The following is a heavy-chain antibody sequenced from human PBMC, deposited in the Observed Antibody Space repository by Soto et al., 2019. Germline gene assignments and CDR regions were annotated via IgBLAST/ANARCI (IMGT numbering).Heavy chain of an antibody. D-gene: IGHD3-22*01. Sequence: SETLSLSCTVSGGSISSGDYYWSWIRQPPGKGLEWIGYIYYSGSTYYNPSLKSRVTISVDTSKNQFSLKLSSVTAADTAVYYCARTGVVVNDYWGQGTLVTVSS. CDR2: IYYSGST. CDR1: GGSISSGDYY. CDR3: ARTGVVVNDY. J-gene: IGHJ4*02. V-gene: IGHV4-30-4*01.